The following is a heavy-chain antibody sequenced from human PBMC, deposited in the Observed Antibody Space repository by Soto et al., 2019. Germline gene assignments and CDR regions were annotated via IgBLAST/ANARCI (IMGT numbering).Heavy chain of an antibody. D-gene: IGHD5-12*01. Sequence: SETLSLTCTVSGGSISSTDYSWSWVRQPPGKGLEWIGYVFHSGSTSYNTSLKSRVTISLDRSKNQFSLKVTTATSAGAGVDYCASHYGYDCKFGAWGQGTMVTVSS. J-gene: IGHJ5*02. CDR2: VFHSGST. CDR1: GGSISSTDYS. V-gene: IGHV4-30-2*02. CDR3: ASHYGYDCKFGA.